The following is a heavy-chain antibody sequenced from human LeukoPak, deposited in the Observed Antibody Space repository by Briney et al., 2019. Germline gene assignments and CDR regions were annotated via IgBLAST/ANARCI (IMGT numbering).Heavy chain of an antibody. Sequence: GGSLRLSCTVSGFTFPTYNMNWVRQAPGKGLEWVSSISSSSNYIYYADSVKGRFTISRDNAKNSLYLQMNSLRAEDSAVYYCARVAAGPFWGQGTLVTVSS. CDR3: ARVAAGPF. V-gene: IGHV3-21*01. CDR1: GFTFPTYN. D-gene: IGHD6-13*01. CDR2: ISSSSNYI. J-gene: IGHJ4*02.